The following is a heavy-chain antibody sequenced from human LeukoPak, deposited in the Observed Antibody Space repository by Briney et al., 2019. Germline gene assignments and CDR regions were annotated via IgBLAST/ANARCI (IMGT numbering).Heavy chain of an antibody. D-gene: IGHD3-9*01. CDR2: IKQDGSEK. CDR3: ARAGRYFDWLLPFDY. V-gene: IGHV3-7*01. J-gene: IGHJ4*02. Sequence: PGGSLRLSRAASGFTFSSYWMSWVRQAPGKGLEWVANIKQDGSEKYYVDSVKGRFTISRDNAKNSLYLQMNSLRAEDTAVYYCARAGRYFDWLLPFDYWGQGTLVTVSS. CDR1: GFTFSSYW.